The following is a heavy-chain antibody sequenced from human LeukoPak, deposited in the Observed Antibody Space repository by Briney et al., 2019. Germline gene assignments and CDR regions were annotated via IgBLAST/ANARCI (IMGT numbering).Heavy chain of an antibody. CDR2: IHFDGSTK. D-gene: IGHD2-2*01. V-gene: IGHV3-30*02. CDR1: GFTFSSYG. CDR3: AKDQCTRTSCDGYPGY. Sequence: GGSLRLSCAASGFTFSSYGMHWVRQAPGKGLEWVAFIHFDGSTKYSGDSVQGRFTISRDNSRNILYLQMSNLRPEDTAFYYCAKDQCTRTSCDGYPGYWGQGTLVTVSS. J-gene: IGHJ4*02.